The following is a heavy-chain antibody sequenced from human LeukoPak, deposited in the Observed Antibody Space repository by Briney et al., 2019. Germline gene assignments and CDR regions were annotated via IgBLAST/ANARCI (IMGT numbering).Heavy chain of an antibody. V-gene: IGHV4-59*01. CDR2: IYYSGST. D-gene: IGHD6-19*01. CDR1: GGSISSYY. J-gene: IGHJ1*01. CDR3: ARGAVAGQYFQH. Sequence: SETLSLTCTVSGGSISSYYWSWIRQPPGKGLEWIGYIYYSGSTNYNPSLKSRVTISVDTSKNQFSLRLSSVTAADTAVYYCARGAVAGQYFQHWGQGTLVTVSS.